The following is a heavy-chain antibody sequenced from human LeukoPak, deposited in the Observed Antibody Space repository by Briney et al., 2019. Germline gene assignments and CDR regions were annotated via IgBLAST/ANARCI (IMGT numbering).Heavy chain of an antibody. V-gene: IGHV3-30*18. D-gene: IGHD2-21*02. CDR2: ISYDGSNK. CDR3: AKTKVGTGLDALDI. CDR1: GSTFSNYG. J-gene: IGHJ3*02. Sequence: PGRSLRPSCAASGSTFSNYGMHWVRQAPGKGLEWVALISYDGSNKYYADSVRGRFTISRDNSKNTLYLQMNSLRADDTAVYYCAKTKVGTGLDALDIWGQGTMVTVSS.